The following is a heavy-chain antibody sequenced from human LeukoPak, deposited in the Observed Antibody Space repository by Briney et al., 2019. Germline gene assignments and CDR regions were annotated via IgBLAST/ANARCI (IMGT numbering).Heavy chain of an antibody. V-gene: IGHV3-49*04. D-gene: IGHD6-13*01. J-gene: IGHJ3*02. Sequence: PGRSLRLSCAASGITFSRYNNYGMHWVRQAPGKGLEWVGFIRSKAYGGTTEYAASVKGRFTISRDDSKSIAYLQMNSLKTEDTAVYYCTRWYLGQQLQEYDAFDIWGQGTMVTVSS. CDR3: TRWYLGQQLQEYDAFDI. CDR1: GITFSRYNNYG. CDR2: IRSKAYGGTT.